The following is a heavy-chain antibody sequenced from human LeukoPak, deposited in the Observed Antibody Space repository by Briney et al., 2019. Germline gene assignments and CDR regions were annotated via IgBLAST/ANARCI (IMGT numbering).Heavy chain of an antibody. V-gene: IGHV4-30-2*01. J-gene: IGHJ6*03. CDR2: IYHSGST. CDR1: GDSISSGGYY. CDR3: ASPIVVVPAATYYYYMDV. Sequence: SETLSLTCTVSGDSISSGGYYWSWIRQPPGKGLGWIGYIYHSGSTYYNPSLKSRVTISLDRSKNQFSLKLSSVTAADTAVYYCASPIVVVPAATYYYYMDVWGKGTTVTVSS. D-gene: IGHD2-2*01.